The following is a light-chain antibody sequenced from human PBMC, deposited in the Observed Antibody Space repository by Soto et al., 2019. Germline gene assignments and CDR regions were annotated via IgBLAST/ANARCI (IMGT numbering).Light chain of an antibody. J-gene: IGKJ1*01. CDR3: QNYYNAPEM. V-gene: IGKV1-27*01. Sequence: DIQMTQSPSSLSASVGDRVTITCRASQGISSYLAWYQQRPGKVPKVLIYAASTLHSGLPSRFSGSGSGTDFTLTISNVQPEDVATYYCQNYYNAPEMFGQGTKVEIK. CDR2: AAS. CDR1: QGISSY.